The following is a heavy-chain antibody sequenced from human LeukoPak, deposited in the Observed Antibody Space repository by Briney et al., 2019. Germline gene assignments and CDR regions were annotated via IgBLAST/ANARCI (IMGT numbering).Heavy chain of an antibody. Sequence: GRSLRLSCVASGFTFSSYGMHWVRQAPGKGLEWVAVISYDGSNKYYADSVKGRFTISRDNSKNTLYLQMNSLRAEDTAVYYCAKDASRYCSGGSCYYYGMDVWGKGTTVTVSS. D-gene: IGHD2-15*01. J-gene: IGHJ6*04. CDR1: GFTFSSYG. CDR2: ISYDGSNK. V-gene: IGHV3-30*18. CDR3: AKDASRYCSGGSCYYYGMDV.